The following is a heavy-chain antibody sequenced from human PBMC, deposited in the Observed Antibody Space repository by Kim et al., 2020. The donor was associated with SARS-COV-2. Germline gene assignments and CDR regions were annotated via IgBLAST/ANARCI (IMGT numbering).Heavy chain of an antibody. D-gene: IGHD6-19*01. CDR1: GYIFTDYY. V-gene: IGHV1-2*02. Sequence: ASVKVTCKASGYIFTDYYVHWVRQAPGQGPEWMGWINPKSGATKYVQKFQGRVTMTRDTSISTAYMELSSLRSDDTAVYYCARGTSGWPEYWGQGTLVTVPS. CDR3: ARGTSGWPEY. CDR2: INPKSGAT. J-gene: IGHJ4*02.